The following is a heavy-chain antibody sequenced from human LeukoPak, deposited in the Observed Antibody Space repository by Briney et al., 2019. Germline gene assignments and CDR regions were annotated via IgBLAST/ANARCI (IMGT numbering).Heavy chain of an antibody. CDR2: IYTSGST. CDR1: GGSISSGSYY. CDR3: ARSLSRYDFWSGYRMGMDV. D-gene: IGHD3-3*01. V-gene: IGHV4-61*09. J-gene: IGHJ6*01. Sequence: SQTLSLTCTVSGGSISSGSYYWSWIPQPAGKGLEWIGHIYTSGSTNYNPSLKSRVTISVDTSKNQFSLKLSSVTAADTAVYYCARSLSRYDFWSGYRMGMDVWGQGTTGTVSS.